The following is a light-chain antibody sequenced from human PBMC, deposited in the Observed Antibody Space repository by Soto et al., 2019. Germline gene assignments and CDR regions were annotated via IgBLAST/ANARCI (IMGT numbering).Light chain of an antibody. CDR2: GAS. Sequence: DIGLTQSPGTLSLSPGERATLSCRASQSVSSSYLAWYQQKPGQAPRLLIYGASSRATGIPERFSGSGSGTDFTLTISRLEPEDFAVYYCQQYGSSPYTFGQGTKLEIK. J-gene: IGKJ2*01. V-gene: IGKV3-20*01. CDR3: QQYGSSPYT. CDR1: QSVSSSY.